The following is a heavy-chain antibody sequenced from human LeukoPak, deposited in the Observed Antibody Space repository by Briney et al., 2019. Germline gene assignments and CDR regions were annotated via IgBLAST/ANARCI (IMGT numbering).Heavy chain of an antibody. CDR1: GFIFTTYS. Sequence: GGSLRLSCAASGFIFTTYSVNWVREAPGKALEWFSYISNRSSTIYHADSVKCRFPISRDNAKNSLYLQMNSLRDEDTAVYYCAKHPLYSGTPGRPFEYWGQGTLVTVSS. CDR2: ISNRSSTI. V-gene: IGHV3-48*02. D-gene: IGHD1-26*01. J-gene: IGHJ4*02. CDR3: AKHPLYSGTPGRPFEY.